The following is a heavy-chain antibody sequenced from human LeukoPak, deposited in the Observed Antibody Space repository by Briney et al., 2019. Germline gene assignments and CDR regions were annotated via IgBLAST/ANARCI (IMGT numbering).Heavy chain of an antibody. D-gene: IGHD3-22*01. Sequence: SETLSLTCTVSSYSISSGYYWGWIRQPPGKGLEWIGSIYHSGSTYYNPSLKSRVTISVDTSKNQFSLKLSSVTAADTAVYYCARVGYDSSGSYGGYWGQGTLVTVSS. CDR1: SYSISSGYY. V-gene: IGHV4-38-2*02. J-gene: IGHJ4*02. CDR3: ARVGYDSSGSYGGY. CDR2: IYHSGST.